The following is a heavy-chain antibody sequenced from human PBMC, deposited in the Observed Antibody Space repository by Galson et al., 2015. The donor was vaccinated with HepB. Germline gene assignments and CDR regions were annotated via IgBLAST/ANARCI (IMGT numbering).Heavy chain of an antibody. Sequence: SVKVSCKASGGTFSSYAISWVRQAPGQGLEWMGRIIPILGIANYAQKFQGRVTITADKSTSTAYMELSSLRSEDTAVYYCAREGPTDDFWSGYYTHTYYFDYWGKGTLVTVSS. CDR1: GGTFSSYA. D-gene: IGHD3-3*01. V-gene: IGHV1-69*04. J-gene: IGHJ4*02. CDR3: AREGPTDDFWSGYYTHTYYFDY. CDR2: IIPILGIA.